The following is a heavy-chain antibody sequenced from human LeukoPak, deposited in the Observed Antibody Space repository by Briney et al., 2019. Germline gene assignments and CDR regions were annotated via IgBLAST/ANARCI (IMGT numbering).Heavy chain of an antibody. CDR3: ARDYDPAYYGMDV. J-gene: IGHJ6*02. D-gene: IGHD3-3*01. Sequence: GGSLRLSCAASGFTFSSYEMNWVRQAPGKGLEWVSYMSSSDSTIYYADSVKGRFTISRDNAKNSLYLQMNSLRAEDTAVYYCARDYDPAYYGMDVWGQGTTVTVSS. V-gene: IGHV3-48*03. CDR1: GFTFSSYE. CDR2: MSSSDSTI.